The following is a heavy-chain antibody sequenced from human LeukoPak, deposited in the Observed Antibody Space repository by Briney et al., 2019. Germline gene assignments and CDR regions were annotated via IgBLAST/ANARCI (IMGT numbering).Heavy chain of an antibody. J-gene: IGHJ4*02. V-gene: IGHV3-23*01. D-gene: IGHD5-18*01. CDR2: ISGSGGST. CDR3: AKDPELQLWIAAFFDY. Sequence: SGGSLRLSCAASGFTFSSYAMSCVRQAPGKGLEWVSAISGSGGSTYYADSVKGRFTISRDNSKNTLYLQMNSLRAEDTAVYYCAKDPELQLWIAAFFDYWGQGTLVTVSS. CDR1: GFTFSSYA.